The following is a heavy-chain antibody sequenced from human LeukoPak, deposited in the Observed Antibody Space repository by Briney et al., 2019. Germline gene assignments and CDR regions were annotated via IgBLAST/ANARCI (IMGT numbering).Heavy chain of an antibody. Sequence: PGGSLRLSCIASGFTFADYTMSWVRQAPGRGPEWVAFIRSNAYGGTTEYAASVKGRFTISRDDSKSIAYLQMNSLKTEDTAVYYCTRDRGSSWYGYYYYYYMDVWGKGTTVTISS. D-gene: IGHD6-13*01. V-gene: IGHV3-49*04. CDR1: GFTFADYT. J-gene: IGHJ6*03. CDR3: TRDRGSSWYGYYYYYYMDV. CDR2: IRSNAYGGTT.